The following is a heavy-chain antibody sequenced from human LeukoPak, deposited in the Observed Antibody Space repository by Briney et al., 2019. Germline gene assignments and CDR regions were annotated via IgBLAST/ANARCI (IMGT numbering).Heavy chain of an antibody. CDR1: GGSISSYY. Sequence: SETLSLTCTVSGGSISSYYWSWIRQPPGKGLEWIGYIYYSGSTNYNPSLKSRVTISVDTSKNQFSLKLSSVTAADTAVYYCARESSGGSVDFDYWGQGTLATVSS. D-gene: IGHD2-15*01. CDR2: IYYSGST. V-gene: IGHV4-59*01. J-gene: IGHJ4*02. CDR3: ARESSGGSVDFDY.